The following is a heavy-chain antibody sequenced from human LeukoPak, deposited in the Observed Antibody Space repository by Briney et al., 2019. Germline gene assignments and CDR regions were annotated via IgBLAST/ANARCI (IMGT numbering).Heavy chain of an antibody. CDR1: GFTVSSYG. Sequence: GRSLRLSCAASGFTVSSYGKHWVRQAPGKGLEWVAVIWYDGSNKYYADSVKGRFTISRDNSKNTLYLQMNSLRAEDTAVYYCAKTTETFGVVTYFDYWGQGTLVTVSS. V-gene: IGHV3-33*06. CDR2: IWYDGSNK. J-gene: IGHJ4*02. D-gene: IGHD3-3*01. CDR3: AKTTETFGVVTYFDY.